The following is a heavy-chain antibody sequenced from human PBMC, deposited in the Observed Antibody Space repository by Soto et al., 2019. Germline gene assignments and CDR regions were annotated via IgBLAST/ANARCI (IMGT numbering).Heavy chain of an antibody. V-gene: IGHV3-23*01. CDR2: ISGSGGST. CDR1: GFTFSSYA. D-gene: IGHD6-13*01. J-gene: IGHJ4*02. CDR3: AKPSYQNRYSSSWYYFDY. Sequence: GGSLRLSCAASGFTFSSYAMSWVRQAPGKGLEWVSAISGSGGSTYYADSVKGRFTISRDNSKNTLYLQMNSLRAEDTAVYYCAKPSYQNRYSSSWYYFDYWGQGTLVTVSS.